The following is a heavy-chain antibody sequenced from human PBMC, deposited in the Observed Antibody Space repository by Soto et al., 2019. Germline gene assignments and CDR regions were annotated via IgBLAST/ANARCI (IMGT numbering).Heavy chain of an antibody. V-gene: IGHV4-59*08. Sequence: QVHVQQSGPGLVKPSETLSLSCTVSSGPSSSHNRGWIRPPPGRGLEWIGYVYYTGGTSYNPSLKSRVTVSADTSTNHISLTLSSVTAADTAVYYCVRQGIDYLHGLVDVWGQGTTVSVSS. CDR3: VRQGIDYLHGLVDV. CDR1: SGPSSSHN. CDR2: VYYTGGT. J-gene: IGHJ6*02. D-gene: IGHD1-26*01.